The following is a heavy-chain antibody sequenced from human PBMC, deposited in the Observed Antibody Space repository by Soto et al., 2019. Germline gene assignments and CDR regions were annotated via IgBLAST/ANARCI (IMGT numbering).Heavy chain of an antibody. CDR2: IYYSGST. CDR3: ARHPSDFWFDP. CDR1: GGSISSSSYF. V-gene: IGHV4-39*01. J-gene: IGHJ5*02. D-gene: IGHD2-21*02. Sequence: QLQLQESGPGLVKPSETLSLTCTVSGGSISSSSYFWGWIRQPPGKGLEWIGSIYYSGSTYYNPSLKSGVTVSVDTSKTQVSRTLSSVTAADTAVYYCARHPSDFWFDPWGQGTLVTVSS.